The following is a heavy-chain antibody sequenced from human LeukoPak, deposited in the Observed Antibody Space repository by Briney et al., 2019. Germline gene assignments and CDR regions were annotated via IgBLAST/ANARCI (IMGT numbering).Heavy chain of an antibody. CDR3: AGGVVVAATARIDWFDP. CDR1: GGSISSYY. J-gene: IGHJ5*02. CDR2: IYYSGST. V-gene: IGHV4-59*01. Sequence: PSETLSLICTVSGGSISSYYWSWIRQPPGKGLEWIGYIYYSGSTNYNPSLKSRVTISVDTSKNQFSLKLSSVTAADTAVYYCAGGVVVAATARIDWFDPWGQGTLVTVSS. D-gene: IGHD2-15*01.